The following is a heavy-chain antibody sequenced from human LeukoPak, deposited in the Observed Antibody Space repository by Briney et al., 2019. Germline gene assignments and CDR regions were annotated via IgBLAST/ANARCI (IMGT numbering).Heavy chain of an antibody. CDR3: ARTKEMATISYFDS. CDR1: GFTFSTYA. CDR2: ISGSGGST. D-gene: IGHD5-24*01. J-gene: IGHJ4*02. V-gene: IGHV3-23*01. Sequence: GGSLRLSCAASGFTFSTYAMSWVRQAPGKGLEWVTAISGSGGSTYYADSVKGRFTISRDNAKNSLYLQMNSLRAEDTAVYYCARTKEMATISYFDSWGQGTLVTVSS.